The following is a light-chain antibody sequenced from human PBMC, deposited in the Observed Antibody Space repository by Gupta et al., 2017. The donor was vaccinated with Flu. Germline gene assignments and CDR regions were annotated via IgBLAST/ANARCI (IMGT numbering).Light chain of an antibody. Sequence: IRMTQSPSSLSASTGDRVTITCRASQSINSYVAWYQQRPGKAPNLLIYAASTYQSGVPSRFSGSGSGTDFILTISRLESEDVATYYCQHDNHSPSTFGQGTNVDIK. V-gene: IGKV1-8*01. CDR2: AAS. CDR1: QSINSY. J-gene: IGKJ2*02. CDR3: QHDNHSPST.